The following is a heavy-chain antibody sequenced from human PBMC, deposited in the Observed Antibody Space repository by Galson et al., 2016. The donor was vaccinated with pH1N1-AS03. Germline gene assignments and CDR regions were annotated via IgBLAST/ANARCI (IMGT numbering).Heavy chain of an antibody. CDR3: ARDPRGPCTSATCPTSYYFGMDV. D-gene: IGHD2-2*01. CDR2: INTDSGVT. Sequence: SVKVSCKASGYIFTGFYVHWVRQAPGQGLEWMGWINTDSGVTNYAQKFEAWVTMTRDTSVSTAYMELYGLKSDDTAVYYCARDPRGPCTSATCPTSYYFGMDVWGQGTTVIVSS. CDR1: GYIFTGFY. J-gene: IGHJ6*02. V-gene: IGHV1-2*04.